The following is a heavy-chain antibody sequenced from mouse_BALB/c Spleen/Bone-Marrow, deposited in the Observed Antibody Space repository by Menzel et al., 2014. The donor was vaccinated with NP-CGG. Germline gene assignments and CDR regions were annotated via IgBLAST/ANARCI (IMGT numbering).Heavy chain of an antibody. D-gene: IGHD1-1*01. CDR3: ARSGSSSGYFDY. J-gene: IGHJ2*01. V-gene: IGHV5-17*02. CDR1: GFTFSSFA. Sequence: EVKLVESGGGLVQPGGSRKLSCAASGFTFSSFAMHWVRQAPEKGLEWVAYISSGSSTIYYADTVMGRFTISRDNPKNTLFLQMTNLRSEDAAMYYCARSGSSSGYFDYWGQGTTLTVSS. CDR2: ISSGSSTI.